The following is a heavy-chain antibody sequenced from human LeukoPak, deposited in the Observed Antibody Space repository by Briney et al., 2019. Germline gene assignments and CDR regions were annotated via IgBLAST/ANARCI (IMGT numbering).Heavy chain of an antibody. V-gene: IGHV1-2*06. CDR1: GYTFTGYY. J-gene: IGHJ5*02. D-gene: IGHD6-13*01. CDR2: INPNSGGT. Sequence: GASVKVSCKASGYTFTGYYMHWVRQAPGQGLEWIGRINPNSGGTNYAQKFQGRVTMARETSISTAYMELSRLRSDDTAVYYCARGEQLSSASWGQGTLVTVSS. CDR3: ARGEQLSSAS.